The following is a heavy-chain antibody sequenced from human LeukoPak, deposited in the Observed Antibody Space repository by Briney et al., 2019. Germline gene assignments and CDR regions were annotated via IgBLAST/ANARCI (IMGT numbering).Heavy chain of an antibody. V-gene: IGHV4-30-2*01. J-gene: IGHJ5*02. CDR2: IYHSGST. CDR3: ARGSIGYCGSTSYLNWFDP. Sequence: PSQSLSVTCAVSGGSISSCGYYWSWIRQPPGKGLEWFGNIYHSGSTYYNQSLKSRVTITVDRSKNQFSLKLSSVTAADTAVYYCARGSIGYCGSTSYLNWFDPWGQGTLVTVAS. D-gene: IGHD2-2*01. CDR1: GGSISSCGYY.